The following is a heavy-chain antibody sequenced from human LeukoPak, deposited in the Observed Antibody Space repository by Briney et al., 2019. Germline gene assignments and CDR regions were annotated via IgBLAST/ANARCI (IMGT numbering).Heavy chain of an antibody. CDR1: GGTFSSYA. V-gene: IGHV1-69*04. J-gene: IGHJ4*02. CDR2: IIPILGIA. D-gene: IGHD6-13*01. CDR3: ARESYSSSLLDY. Sequence: SVKVSCKASGGTFSSYAISWVRQAPGQGLEWMGRIIPILGIANYAQKFQGRVTITADKSTSTAYMELRSLRSDDTAVYYCARESYSSSLLDYWGQGTLVTVSS.